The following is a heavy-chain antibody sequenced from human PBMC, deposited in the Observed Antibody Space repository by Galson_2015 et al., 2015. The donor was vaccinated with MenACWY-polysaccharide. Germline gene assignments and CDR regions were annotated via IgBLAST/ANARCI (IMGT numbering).Heavy chain of an antibody. J-gene: IGHJ3*02. CDR2: TKQDGSEK. CDR3: ARGEAAAGNVFDI. V-gene: IGHV3-7*05. CDR1: GFSLSSFW. Sequence: SLRLSCAASGFSLSSFWMSWVRQAPGKGLEWVANTKQDGSEKYYVDSVKGRFTISRDNAKNSLYLQMNSLRAEDTAVYYCARGEAAAGNVFDIWGQGTMVTVSS. D-gene: IGHD6-13*01.